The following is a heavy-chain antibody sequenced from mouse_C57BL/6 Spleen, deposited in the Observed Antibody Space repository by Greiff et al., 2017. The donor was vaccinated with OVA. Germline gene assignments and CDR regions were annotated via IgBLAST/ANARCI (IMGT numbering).Heavy chain of an antibody. V-gene: IGHV6-3*01. CDR1: GFTFSNYW. CDR2: IRLKSDNYAT. Sequence: EVKLMESGGGLVQPGGSMKLSCVASGFTFSNYWMNWVRQSPEKGLEWVAQIRLKSDNYATHYAESVKGRFTISRDDSKSSVYLQMNNLRAEDTGIYYCTAHGRIAYWGQGTLVTVSA. D-gene: IGHD1-1*01. J-gene: IGHJ3*01. CDR3: TAHGRIAY.